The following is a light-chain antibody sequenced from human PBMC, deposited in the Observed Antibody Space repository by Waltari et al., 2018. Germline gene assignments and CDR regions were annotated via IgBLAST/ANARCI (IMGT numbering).Light chain of an antibody. Sequence: QSVLTQPPSASGTPGQSVTISCSGSLSNIGANFVYWYQQVPGTAPKILIYRNDQRASGVPDRFSASKSGSSASLAISGLRSEDEADYFCAAWDDSLGGHFVFGTGTKVIV. CDR1: LSNIGANF. V-gene: IGLV1-47*01. J-gene: IGLJ1*01. CDR3: AAWDDSLGGHFV. CDR2: RND.